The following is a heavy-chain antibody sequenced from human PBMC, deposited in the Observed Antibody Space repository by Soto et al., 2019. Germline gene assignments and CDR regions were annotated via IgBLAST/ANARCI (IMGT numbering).Heavy chain of an antibody. CDR3: TTDEGQYCSSSSCYFFDY. CDR2: IKSKTDGGTT. V-gene: IGHV3-15*01. CDR1: GFTFNKAW. Sequence: EVQLVESGGGLVKPGGSLRLSCAASGFTFNKAWMSWVRQAPGKGLEWVGRIKSKTDGGTTDYAAPGKGRFTISRDDSEKTLYLQMNSLNTEDTAVYYCTTDEGQYCSSSSCYFFDYWGQGDLVSVSS. J-gene: IGHJ4*02. D-gene: IGHD2-2*01.